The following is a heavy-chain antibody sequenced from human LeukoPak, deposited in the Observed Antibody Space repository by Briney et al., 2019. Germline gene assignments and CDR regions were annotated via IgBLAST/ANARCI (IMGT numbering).Heavy chain of an antibody. CDR3: VPTNWNDFYFDY. CDR2: INPNSGGT. Sequence: GASVKVSCKASGYTFTGYYMHWVRQAPGQGLEWMGWINPNSGGTNYAQKFQGRVTMTRDTSISTAYVEPSRLRSDDTAVYYCVPTNWNDFYFDYWGQGTLVTVSS. CDR1: GYTFTGYY. D-gene: IGHD1-20*01. J-gene: IGHJ4*02. V-gene: IGHV1-2*02.